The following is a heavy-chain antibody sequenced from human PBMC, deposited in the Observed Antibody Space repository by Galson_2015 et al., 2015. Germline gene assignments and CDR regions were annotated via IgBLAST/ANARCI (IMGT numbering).Heavy chain of an antibody. V-gene: IGHV1-8*01. Sequence: SVKVSCKASGYTFTSYDINWVRQATGQGLEWMGWMNPNSGNTGYAQKFQGRVTMTRNTSITTAYLELSSLRSEDTAVYYCARARLDGSLIYYYGMDVSGQGTPVTVSS. CDR1: GYTFTSYD. CDR3: ARARLDGSLIYYYGMDV. CDR2: MNPNSGNT. J-gene: IGHJ6*02. D-gene: IGHD3-9*01.